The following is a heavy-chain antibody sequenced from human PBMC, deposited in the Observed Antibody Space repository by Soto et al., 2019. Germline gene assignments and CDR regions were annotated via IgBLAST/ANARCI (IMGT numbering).Heavy chain of an antibody. CDR2: IGGSGDST. D-gene: IGHD3-3*01. Sequence: EVQLLESGGGLVQPGGSLRLSCAASGFTFSSYAMSWVRQAPGKGLEWVSAIGGSGDSTYYADSVKGRFTISRDNSKNTLYLQMNSLRAEDTAVYYCTKSWGLSAYNAYDCWGQGTLVTVSS. V-gene: IGHV3-23*01. J-gene: IGHJ4*02. CDR3: TKSWGLSAYNAYDC. CDR1: GFTFSSYA.